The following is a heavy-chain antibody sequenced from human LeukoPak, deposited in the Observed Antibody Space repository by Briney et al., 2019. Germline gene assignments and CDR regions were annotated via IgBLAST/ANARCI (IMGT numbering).Heavy chain of an antibody. CDR2: ISYDGSNK. CDR3: ARDNGYDSYDY. J-gene: IGHJ4*02. V-gene: IGHV3-30-3*01. Sequence: GGSLRLSCAASGFTFSSYAMHWVRQAPGKGLEWVAVISYDGSNKYYADSVKGRFTISRDNSKNTLYLQMNSLRAEDTAVYYCARDNGYDSYDYWGQGTLVTVSS. D-gene: IGHD5-12*01. CDR1: GFTFSSYA.